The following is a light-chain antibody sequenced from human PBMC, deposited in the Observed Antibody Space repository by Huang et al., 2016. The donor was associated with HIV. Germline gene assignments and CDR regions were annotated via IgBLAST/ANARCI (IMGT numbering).Light chain of an antibody. CDR1: QTITNNY. CDR2: GAS. Sequence: EIVLTQSPGTLSLSPGERATLSCRASQTITNNYLAWYQQKPGQAPMLLIFGASSRATGIPDRFSGSGSGTDFTLTISRLEPEDFAVYYCQQYRGSTRTFGQGTKVEIK. V-gene: IGKV3-20*01. CDR3: QQYRGSTRT. J-gene: IGKJ1*01.